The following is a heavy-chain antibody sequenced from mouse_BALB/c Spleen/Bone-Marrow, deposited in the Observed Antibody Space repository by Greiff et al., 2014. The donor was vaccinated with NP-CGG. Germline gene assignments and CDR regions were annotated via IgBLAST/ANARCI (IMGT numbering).Heavy chain of an antibody. J-gene: IGHJ2*01. CDR2: ISSGSSTI. CDR1: GFTFSSFG. Sequence: EVMLVESGGGLVQPGGSRKLSCAASGFTFSSFGVHWVRQAPEEGLEWVAYISSGSSTIYYADTVKGRFTISRDNPRNTLFLQMTSLRSEGTAMYYCARGKYGYDYWGQGTTLTVSS. V-gene: IGHV5-17*02. CDR3: ARGKYGYDY. D-gene: IGHD2-10*02.